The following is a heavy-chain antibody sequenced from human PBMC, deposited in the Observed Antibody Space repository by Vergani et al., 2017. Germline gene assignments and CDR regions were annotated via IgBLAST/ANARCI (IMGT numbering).Heavy chain of an antibody. CDR3: ARDRATMVRGVIITFPFDY. CDR2: ISSSSSCI. CDR1: GFTFSSYS. D-gene: IGHD3-10*01. J-gene: IGHJ4*02. V-gene: IGHV3-21*01. Sequence: EVQLVESGGGLVKPGGSLRLSCAASGFTFSSYSMNWVRQAPGKGLEWVSSISSSSSCIYYADSVKGRFTISRDNAKNSLYLQMNSLRAEDTAVYYCARDRATMVRGVIITFPFDYWGQGTLVTVSS.